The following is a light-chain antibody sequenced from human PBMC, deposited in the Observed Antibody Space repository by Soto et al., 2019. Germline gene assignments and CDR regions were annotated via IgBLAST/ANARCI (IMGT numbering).Light chain of an antibody. V-gene: IGKV1-6*01. CDR3: LQDYNFLT. Sequence: AIQMTQSPSSLSASVGDRVTITCRASQGIRNDLGWYQQKPGKAPKLLIYAASSLQSGVPSRFSGSGSGTDFTLTISSLQPEDFATYYCLQDYNFLTFGGGTTVELK. J-gene: IGKJ4*01. CDR2: AAS. CDR1: QGIRND.